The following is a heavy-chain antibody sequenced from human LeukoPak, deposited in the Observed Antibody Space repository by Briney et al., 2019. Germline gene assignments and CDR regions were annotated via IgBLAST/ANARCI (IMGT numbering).Heavy chain of an antibody. CDR2: IIPIFTTS. D-gene: IGHD3-3*01. CDR1: GGFFTSYA. V-gene: IGHV1-69*13. CDR3: ARSGFWSGYLDY. Sequence: ASVKVSCKASGGFFTSYAFSWVRQAPGQGLEWMGGIIPIFTTSNYAEKFQGRVTITADESASTVYLELTSLRSEDTAVYYCARSGFWSGYLDYWGQGTLVTVSS. J-gene: IGHJ4*02.